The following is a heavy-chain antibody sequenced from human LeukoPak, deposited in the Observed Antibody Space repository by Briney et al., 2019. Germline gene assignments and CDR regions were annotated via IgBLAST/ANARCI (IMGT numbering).Heavy chain of an antibody. Sequence: GGSLRLSCAASGFTVSSNYMSWVRQAPGKGLEWVSVIYSGGSTYYADSVKGRFTISRDNSKNTLYLQMNSLRAEDTAVYYCASKTTVVTQEYYYYYYMDVWGKGTTVTISS. CDR2: IYSGGST. CDR1: GFTVSSNY. CDR3: ASKTTVVTQEYYYYYYMDV. V-gene: IGHV3-66*01. D-gene: IGHD4-23*01. J-gene: IGHJ6*03.